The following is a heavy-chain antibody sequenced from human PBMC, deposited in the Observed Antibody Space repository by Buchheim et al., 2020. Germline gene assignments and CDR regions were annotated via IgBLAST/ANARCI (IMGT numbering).Heavy chain of an antibody. CDR3: AKEEVPNDY. J-gene: IGHJ4*02. Sequence: EAQLLESGGGLVQPGGSLRLSCAVSGFTFSNSAMTWVRQAPGKGLEWVSAISRSGDTTYYADSVMGRFTISRDTSTNTLYLQMNSLRVDDTAVYYCAKEEVPNDYWGLGTL. CDR1: GFTFSNSA. V-gene: IGHV3-23*01. CDR2: ISRSGDTT.